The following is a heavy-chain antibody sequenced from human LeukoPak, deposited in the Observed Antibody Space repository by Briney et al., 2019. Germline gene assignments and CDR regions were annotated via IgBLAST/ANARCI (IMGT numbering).Heavy chain of an antibody. Sequence: SETLSLTCADYGGSFSGYYWSWIRQPPGKGLEWIGEINHSGSTNYNPSLKSRVTISVDTSKNQFSLKLSSVTAADTAVYYCAGGYSYGHDYWGQGTLVTVSS. CDR2: INHSGST. J-gene: IGHJ4*02. CDR3: AGGYSYGHDY. D-gene: IGHD5-18*01. V-gene: IGHV4-34*01. CDR1: GGSFSGYY.